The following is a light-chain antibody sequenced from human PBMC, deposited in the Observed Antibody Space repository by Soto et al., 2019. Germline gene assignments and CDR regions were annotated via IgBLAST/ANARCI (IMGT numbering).Light chain of an antibody. Sequence: QSALTQPPSASGSPVQSVTISCTGTSSDVGGYNYVSWYQQHPGKAPKLMIYEVSERPSGVPDRFSGSKSSNTAPLTVSGLQAEDEADYYCSSYAGSNNFVFGTGTKVTV. J-gene: IGLJ1*01. CDR1: SSDVGGYNY. V-gene: IGLV2-8*01. CDR3: SSYAGSNNFV. CDR2: EVS.